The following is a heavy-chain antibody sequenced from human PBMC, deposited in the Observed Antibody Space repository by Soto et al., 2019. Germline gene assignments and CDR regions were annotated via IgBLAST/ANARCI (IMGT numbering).Heavy chain of an antibody. CDR1: GFTFSSYG. D-gene: IGHD4-17*01. J-gene: IGHJ4*02. V-gene: IGHV3-30*18. CDR2: ISYDGSNK. Sequence: QVQLVESGGGVVQPGRSLRLSCAASGFTFSSYGMHWVRQAPGKGLEWVAVISYDGSNKYYADSVKGRFTISRDNSKNTLYLQMNSLRAEDTAVYYCAKEGGRNGDYGGGFDYWGQGTLFTVSS. CDR3: AKEGGRNGDYGGGFDY.